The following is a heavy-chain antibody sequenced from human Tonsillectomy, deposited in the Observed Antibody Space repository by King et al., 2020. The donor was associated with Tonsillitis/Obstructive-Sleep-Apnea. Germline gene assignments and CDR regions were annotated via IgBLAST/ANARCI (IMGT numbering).Heavy chain of an antibody. J-gene: IGHJ4*02. CDR1: GFSLSTSGVT. CDR2: IDWDDDK. D-gene: IGHD3-3*01. Sequence: ITLKESGPTLVKPTQTLTLTCAFSGFSLSTSGVTVGWIRQPPGKALEWLSLIDWDDDKRYSPSLKSRLTITKDTSKNQVVLTVTNMDPVDTGTYYCAHSGFYDFWSGHPGAWGYWGQGTLVTVSS. CDR3: AHSGFYDFWSGHPGAWGY. V-gene: IGHV2-5*02.